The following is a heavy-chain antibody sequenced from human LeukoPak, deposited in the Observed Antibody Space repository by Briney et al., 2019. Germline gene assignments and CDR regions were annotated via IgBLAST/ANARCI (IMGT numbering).Heavy chain of an antibody. V-gene: IGHV4-4*07. Sequence: PSETLSLTRTVSGNSFGDYFWSWIRPPAGKGVEWIGRIYTSGSTTYNPSLKSRVTISVDTSKSQFSLNLMSVTAADTAVYYCTRDTGTTGKVKFDPWGQGTLVTVSS. CDR3: TRDTGTTGKVKFDP. CDR1: GNSFGDYF. CDR2: IYTSGST. D-gene: IGHD4-17*01. J-gene: IGHJ5*02.